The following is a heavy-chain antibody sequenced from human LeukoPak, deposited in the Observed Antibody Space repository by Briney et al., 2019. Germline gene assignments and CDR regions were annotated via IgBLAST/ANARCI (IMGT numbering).Heavy chain of an antibody. Sequence: PGGSLRLSCAASGFTFSNAWMSWVRQAPGKGLEWVAGIAYDGSNQDYADSVKGRFTISRDNSKNTLYLQMNSLRAEDTAVYYCAKSNRITMIVVVKIYGMDVWGQGTTVTVSS. CDR2: IAYDGSNQ. CDR1: GFTFSNAW. CDR3: AKSNRITMIVVVKIYGMDV. V-gene: IGHV3-30*18. J-gene: IGHJ6*02. D-gene: IGHD3-22*01.